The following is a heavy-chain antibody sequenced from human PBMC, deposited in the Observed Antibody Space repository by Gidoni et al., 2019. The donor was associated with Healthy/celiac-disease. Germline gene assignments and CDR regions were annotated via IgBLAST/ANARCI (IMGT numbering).Heavy chain of an antibody. J-gene: IGHJ5*02. D-gene: IGHD1-7*01. CDR3: GLGGTTLPPNNWFDP. Sequence: QVQLVQSGAEVKKPGSSVKVSCKASGGTFSSYAISWVRQAPGQGLEWMGGIIPIFGTANYAQEFQGRVTITADKSTSTAYMELSSLRSEDTAVYYCGLGGTTLPPNNWFDPWGQGTLVTVSS. CDR2: IIPIFGTA. V-gene: IGHV1-69*06. CDR1: GGTFSSYA.